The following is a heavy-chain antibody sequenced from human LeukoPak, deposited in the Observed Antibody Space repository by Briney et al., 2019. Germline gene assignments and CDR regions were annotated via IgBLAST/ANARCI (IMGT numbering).Heavy chain of an antibody. CDR1: GYTLTELS. J-gene: IGHJ4*02. CDR2: FDPEDGET. Sequence: GASVKVSCKVSGYTLTELSMHWVRQAPGKGLEWMGGFDPEDGETIYAQKFQGRVTMTEDTSTDTAYMELSSLRSEDTAVYYCATVSGGGNSINFDYWGQGTLVTVSS. CDR3: ATVSGGGNSINFDY. V-gene: IGHV1-24*01. D-gene: IGHD4-23*01.